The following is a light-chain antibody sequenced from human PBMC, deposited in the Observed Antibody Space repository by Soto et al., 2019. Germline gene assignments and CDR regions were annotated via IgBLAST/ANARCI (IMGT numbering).Light chain of an antibody. Sequence: AIQFAQSPSSLSASVGDRVTITWRASQGISNYLGWYQQKQGKPPKLLIYDASSLESGVPSRFSGSGSGTEFTLTISSLQPDDFETYYCQQLNSYPSTFGQGTRLEI. CDR2: DAS. CDR1: QGISNY. V-gene: IGKV1-13*02. J-gene: IGKJ5*01. CDR3: QQLNSYPST.